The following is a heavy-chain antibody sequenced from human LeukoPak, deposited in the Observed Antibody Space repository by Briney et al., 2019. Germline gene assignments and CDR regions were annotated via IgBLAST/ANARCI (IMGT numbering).Heavy chain of an antibody. CDR1: GFTFSSYS. Sequence: GGSLRLSSAASGFTFSSYSMNWVRQAPGKGLEWVSYISSSSSTIYYADSVKGRFTISRDNAKNSLYLQMNSLRAADTAVYYCARDRNWFDPWGQGTLVTVSS. CDR3: ARDRNWFDP. CDR2: ISSSSSTI. V-gene: IGHV3-48*04. J-gene: IGHJ5*02.